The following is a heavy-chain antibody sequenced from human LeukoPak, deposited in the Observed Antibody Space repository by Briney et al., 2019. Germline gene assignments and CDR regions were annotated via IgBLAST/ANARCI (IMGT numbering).Heavy chain of an antibody. CDR3: AREPPYSGSYYY. D-gene: IGHD1-26*01. J-gene: IGHJ4*02. V-gene: IGHV3-66*01. CDR1: GGSISSSNW. CDR2: IYSGGST. Sequence: GTLSLTCAVSGGSISSSNWWSWVRQPPGKGLEWVSVIYSGGSTYYADSVKGRFTISRDNSKNTLYLQMNSLRAEDSAVYYCAREPPYSGSYYYWGQGTLVTVSS.